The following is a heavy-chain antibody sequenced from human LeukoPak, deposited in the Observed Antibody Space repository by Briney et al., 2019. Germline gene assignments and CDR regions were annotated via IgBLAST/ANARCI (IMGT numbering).Heavy chain of an antibody. CDR3: ARGRGMVGAGRYYYYGMDV. CDR1: GYTFTSYD. D-gene: IGHD1-26*01. Sequence: ASVKVSCKPSGYTFTSYDINWVRQATGQGLEWMGWMNPNSGNTGYAQKFQGRVTMTRNTSISTAYMELSSLRSEDTAVYYCARGRGMVGAGRYYYYGMDVWGQGTTVTVSS. V-gene: IGHV1-8*01. CDR2: MNPNSGNT. J-gene: IGHJ6*02.